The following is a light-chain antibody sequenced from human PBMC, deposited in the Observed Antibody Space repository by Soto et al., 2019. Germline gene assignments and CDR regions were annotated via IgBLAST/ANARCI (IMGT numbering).Light chain of an antibody. CDR1: QSVSSN. Sequence: EIVMTQSPANLSVSPGERATLSCRASQSVSSNLAWYQQKPGQGPRLLIYGASTRATSIPARFSGSGSGTEFSLTINSLLSEDFAVYYCQQYNKWPPYTFGQGTKLEIK. V-gene: IGKV3-15*01. CDR3: QQYNKWPPYT. J-gene: IGKJ2*01. CDR2: GAS.